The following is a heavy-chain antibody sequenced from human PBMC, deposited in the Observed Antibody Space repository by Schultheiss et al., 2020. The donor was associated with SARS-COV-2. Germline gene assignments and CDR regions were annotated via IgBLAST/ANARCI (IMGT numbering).Heavy chain of an antibody. V-gene: IGHV4-59*08. CDR2: IYYSGST. Sequence: SQTLSLTCTVSGGSISSYYWSWIRQPPGKGLEWIGYIYYSGSTNYNPSLKSRVTISVDTSKNQFSLKLSSVTAADTAVYYCARRSGYDAFDIWGQGTMVTVSS. CDR1: GGSISSYY. J-gene: IGHJ3*02. CDR3: ARRSGYDAFDI. D-gene: IGHD6-19*01.